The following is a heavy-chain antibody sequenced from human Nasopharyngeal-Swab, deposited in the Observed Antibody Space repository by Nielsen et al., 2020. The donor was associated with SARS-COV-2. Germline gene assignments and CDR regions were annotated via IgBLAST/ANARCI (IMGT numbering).Heavy chain of an antibody. CDR3: ARDVWITMVRGVIDY. D-gene: IGHD3-10*01. CDR2: ISSSSSYI. V-gene: IGHV3-21*01. Sequence: GESLKISCAASGFTFGSYSMNWVRQAPGKGLEWVSSISSSSSYIYYADSVKGRFTISRDNAKNSLYLQMNSLRAEDTAVYYCARDVWITMVRGVIDYWGQGTLVTVSS. J-gene: IGHJ4*02. CDR1: GFTFGSYS.